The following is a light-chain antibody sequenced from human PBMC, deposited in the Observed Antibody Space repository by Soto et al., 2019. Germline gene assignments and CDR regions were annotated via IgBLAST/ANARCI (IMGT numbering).Light chain of an antibody. Sequence: QSVLTQTPSVSGAPGQRVTISCTGSSSNIGAGYDVHWYQQLPGTAPKLLIYGNSNRPSGVPNRFSGSKSGTSASLAITGLQAEDEADYYCQSYYSSLSVVVCGGVTKLTVL. V-gene: IGLV1-40*01. CDR1: SSNIGAGYD. J-gene: IGLJ2*01. CDR3: QSYYSSLSVVV. CDR2: GNS.